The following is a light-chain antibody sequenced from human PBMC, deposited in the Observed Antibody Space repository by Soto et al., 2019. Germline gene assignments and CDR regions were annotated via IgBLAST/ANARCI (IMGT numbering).Light chain of an antibody. CDR3: CSYAGSSTFYV. V-gene: IGLV2-23*02. CDR1: SIDVGSYNL. CDR2: EVS. Sequence: QSALTQPASVYGSPGQSITISCTGTSIDVGSYNLISWYQQYPGKAPKLMIYEVSKRPSGVSNRFSGSKSGNTASLTISGLQAEDEADYYCCSYAGSSTFYVFGTGTKLTVL. J-gene: IGLJ1*01.